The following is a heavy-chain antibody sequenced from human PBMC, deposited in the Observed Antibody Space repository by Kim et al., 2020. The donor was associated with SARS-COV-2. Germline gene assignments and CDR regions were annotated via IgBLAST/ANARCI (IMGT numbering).Heavy chain of an antibody. V-gene: IGHV3-15*01. CDR2: T. CDR3: TTGSFYGYFDY. Sequence: TDYAAPVKGRFTISRDDSKNTLYLQMNSLKTEDTAVYYCTTGSFYGYFDYWGQGTLVTVSS. J-gene: IGHJ4*02. D-gene: IGHD6-13*01.